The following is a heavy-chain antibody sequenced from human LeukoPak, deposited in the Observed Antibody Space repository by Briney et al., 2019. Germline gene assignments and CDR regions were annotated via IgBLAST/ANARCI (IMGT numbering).Heavy chain of an antibody. J-gene: IGHJ6*02. CDR3: ARDPCSGGSCYYYYYGMDV. CDR1: GYTFTGYY. V-gene: IGHV1-2*06. Sequence: ASVKVSCKASGYTFTGYYMHWVRQAPGQGLEWMGRINPNSGGTNYAQKFQGRVTMTRDTSISTAYMELSRLRSDDTAVHYCARDPCSGGSCYYYYYGMDVWGQGTRSPSP. CDR2: INPNSGGT. D-gene: IGHD2-15*01.